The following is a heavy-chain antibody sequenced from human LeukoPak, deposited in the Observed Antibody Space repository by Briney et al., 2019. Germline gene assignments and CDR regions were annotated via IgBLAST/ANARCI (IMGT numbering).Heavy chain of an antibody. CDR3: ARGLRLPSRSAPAVPHV. CDR2: INHSGTT. D-gene: IGHD2-2*01. V-gene: IGHV4-34*01. J-gene: IGHJ6*04. Sequence: SETLSLTCGVYGGSFIHYYWNWIRQPPGKGLEWIGEINHSGTTNYNPSLKSRVTISVDTSKNQFSLRLSAVTAADTAVYHCARGLRLPSRSAPAVPHVWAKGTPVTVSA. CDR1: GGSFIHYY.